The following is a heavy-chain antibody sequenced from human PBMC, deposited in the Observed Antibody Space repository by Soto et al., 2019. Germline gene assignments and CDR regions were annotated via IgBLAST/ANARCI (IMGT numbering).Heavy chain of an antibody. CDR2: ISSDGFSQ. CDR3: AKDQRMFYYGGGSDY. CDR1: GFTSIRYV. V-gene: IGHV3-30*18. D-gene: IGHD3-10*01. J-gene: IGHJ4*02. Sequence: GGSLRLSCAASGFTSIRYVMHWIRQAPGKGLEWLAVISSDGFSQYYADSVKGRFTISRDNSKNTLYLQMNRLRVEDTATYYCAKDQRMFYYGGGSDYWGPGTLVTVSS.